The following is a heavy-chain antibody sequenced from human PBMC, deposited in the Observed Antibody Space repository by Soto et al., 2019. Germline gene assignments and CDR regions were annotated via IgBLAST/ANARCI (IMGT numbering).Heavy chain of an antibody. CDR3: TTWLTAHFDY. J-gene: IGHJ4*02. V-gene: IGHV3-23*01. Sequence: GGSLRLSCAASGFTFSSYTLNWVRRAPGKGLEWVATSSDRRTGNTHYSDSVRGRFTLSRDYSRNVLFLQMDSLRADDTALYYCTTWLTAHFDYWGRGTQVTVSS. CDR1: GFTFSSYT. D-gene: IGHD2-21*02. CDR2: SSDRRTGNT.